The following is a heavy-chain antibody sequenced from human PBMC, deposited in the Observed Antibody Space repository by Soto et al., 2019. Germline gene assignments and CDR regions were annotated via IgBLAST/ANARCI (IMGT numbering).Heavy chain of an antibody. CDR1: GYTFTSYG. J-gene: IGHJ3*02. V-gene: IGHV1-18*01. CDR2: ISAYNGNT. D-gene: IGHD2-8*01. Sequence: QVQLVQSGAEVKKPGASVKVSCKASGYTFTSYGITWVRQAPGQGLEWMGWISAYNGNTNYAQKLQGRVTMTTDTSTSKANMELRSLRSDDTAVYYCARDYCTNGVCYSDAFDIWGQGTMVTVSS. CDR3: ARDYCTNGVCYSDAFDI.